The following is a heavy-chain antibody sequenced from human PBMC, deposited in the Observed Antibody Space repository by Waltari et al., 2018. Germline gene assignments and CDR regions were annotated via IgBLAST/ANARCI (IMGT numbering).Heavy chain of an antibody. Sequence: EVQLLESGGGLVQPGGSLRLSCAACGFTFSSDALTWVRRGPGKGLEWVSAISGSGGTTYYADSVKGRFTISRDNSKNTLYLQMNSLRAEDTAVYYCAKSCSTSCYTCQLCYWGQGTLVTVSS. J-gene: IGHJ4*02. CDR2: ISGSGGTT. CDR1: GFTFSSDA. CDR3: AKSCSTSCYTCQLCY. D-gene: IGHD2-2*02. V-gene: IGHV3-23*01.